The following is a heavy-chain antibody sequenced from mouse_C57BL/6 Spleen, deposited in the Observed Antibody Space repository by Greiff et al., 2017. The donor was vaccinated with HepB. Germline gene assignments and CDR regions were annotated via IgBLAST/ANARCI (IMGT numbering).Heavy chain of an antibody. CDR1: GYTFTSYW. D-gene: IGHD1-1*01. CDR2: IHPNSGST. CDR3: ATSHYYGSSYNAMDY. Sequence: LQQPGAELVKPGASVKLSCKASGYTFTSYWMHWVKQRPGQGLEWIGMIHPNSGSTNYNEKFKSKATLTVDKSSSTAYMQLSSLTSEDSAVYYCATSHYYGSSYNAMDYWGQGTSVTVSS. V-gene: IGHV1-64*01. J-gene: IGHJ4*01.